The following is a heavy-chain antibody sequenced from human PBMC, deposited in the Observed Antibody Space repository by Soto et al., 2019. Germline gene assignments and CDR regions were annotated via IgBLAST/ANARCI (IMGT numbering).Heavy chain of an antibody. CDR3: VRDTMRASAAASLDY. J-gene: IGHJ4*02. CDR2: ISVSGNII. Sequence: PGGSLRLSCAASGFTFSTYEFNWVRQAPGRGLECISYISVSGNIIKYAESVKGRFTISRDNAENSLHLHMSNLRVDDTALYFCVRDTMRASAAASLDYWGQGTQVTVYS. V-gene: IGHV3-48*03. CDR1: GFTFSTYE. D-gene: IGHD2-2*01.